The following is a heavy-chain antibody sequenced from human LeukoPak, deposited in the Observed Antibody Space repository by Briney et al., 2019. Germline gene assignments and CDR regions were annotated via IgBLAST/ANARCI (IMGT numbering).Heavy chain of an antibody. Sequence: TGGSLRLSCAASGFTVSDNFMSWVRQAPGMALEWVSVIYTGGTTYYANSVKGRFTISRDTSKNTLFLQMNSLRAEDTAVYYCARETRYCSSTSCQLDYWGQGTLVTVSS. CDR2: IYTGGTT. CDR3: ARETRYCSSTSCQLDY. J-gene: IGHJ4*02. CDR1: GFTVSDNF. V-gene: IGHV3-66*01. D-gene: IGHD2-2*01.